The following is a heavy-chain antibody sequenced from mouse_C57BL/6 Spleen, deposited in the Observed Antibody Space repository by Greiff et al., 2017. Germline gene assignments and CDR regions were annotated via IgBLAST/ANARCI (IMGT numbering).Heavy chain of an antibody. J-gene: IGHJ2*01. CDR3: ARDVDYFDY. CDR2: IYTGDGDT. Sequence: QVQLQQSGPELVKPGASVTISCKASGYAFTSSWMNWVKQRPGKGLAWIGRIYTGDGDTNYTGQFKGKATLTAATSASTAYMQLSSLTAEDSAVYYCARDVDYFDYWGQGTTLTVSS. V-gene: IGHV1-82*01. CDR1: GYAFTSSW.